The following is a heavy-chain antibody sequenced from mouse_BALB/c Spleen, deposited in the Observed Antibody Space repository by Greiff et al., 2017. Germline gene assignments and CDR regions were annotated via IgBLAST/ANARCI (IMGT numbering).Heavy chain of an antibody. CDR1: GYAFTNYL. Sequence: QVQLKQSGAELVRPGTSVKVSCTASGYAFTNYLIEWVKQRPGQGLEWIGVINPGSGGTNYNEKFKGKATLTADKSSSTAYMQLSSLTSDDSAVYFCAMYEGPYAMDYWGQGTSVTVSS. CDR2: INPGSGGT. D-gene: IGHD2-14*01. V-gene: IGHV1-54*01. J-gene: IGHJ4*01. CDR3: AMYEGPYAMDY.